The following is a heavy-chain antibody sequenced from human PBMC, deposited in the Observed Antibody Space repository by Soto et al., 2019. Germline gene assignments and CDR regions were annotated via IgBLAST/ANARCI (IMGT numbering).Heavy chain of an antibody. Sequence: ASVKVSCKASGYTFTSYAMHWVRQAPGQRLEWMGWINAGNGNTKYSQKFQGRVTITRDTSASTAYMELSSLRSEDTAVYYCAGGEGYCSGGSCYPADYWGQGTLVTVSS. CDR1: GYTFTSYA. J-gene: IGHJ4*02. CDR2: INAGNGNT. V-gene: IGHV1-3*01. D-gene: IGHD2-15*01. CDR3: AGGEGYCSGGSCYPADY.